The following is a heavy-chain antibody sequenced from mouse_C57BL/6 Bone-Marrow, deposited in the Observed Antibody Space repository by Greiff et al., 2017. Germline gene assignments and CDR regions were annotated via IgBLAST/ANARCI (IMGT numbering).Heavy chain of an antibody. CDR1: GFSLTSYG. Sequence: VQRVESGPGLVQPSQSLSITCTVSGFSLTSYGVHWVRQSPGKGLEWLGVIWCGGSTDYNAAFISRLSISKDNSKSQVFFKMNSLQADDTAIYYCARNRAYYSNYGYFDVWGTGTTVTVSS. D-gene: IGHD2-5*01. CDR3: ARNRAYYSNYGYFDV. V-gene: IGHV2-2*01. J-gene: IGHJ1*03. CDR2: IWCGGST.